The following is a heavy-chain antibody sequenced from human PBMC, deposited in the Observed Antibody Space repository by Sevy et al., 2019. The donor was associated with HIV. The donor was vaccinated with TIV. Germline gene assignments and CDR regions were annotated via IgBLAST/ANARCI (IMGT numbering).Heavy chain of an antibody. Sequence: ASVKVSCKASGGTFSSYAISWVRQAPGQGLEWMGGIIPIFGTKNYAQKFQGRVTFTADESTSTAYLELSSLRSEDTAVYYCASRLYFVVVTAFPYYGMDVWGQGTTVTVSS. D-gene: IGHD2-21*02. CDR2: IIPIFGTK. J-gene: IGHJ6*02. V-gene: IGHV1-69*13. CDR1: GGTFSSYA. CDR3: ASRLYFVVVTAFPYYGMDV.